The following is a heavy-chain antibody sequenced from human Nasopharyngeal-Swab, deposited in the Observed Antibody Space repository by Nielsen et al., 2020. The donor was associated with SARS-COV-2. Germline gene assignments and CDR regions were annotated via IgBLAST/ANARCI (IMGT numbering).Heavy chain of an antibody. J-gene: IGHJ4*02. CDR2: IKEDGSEK. D-gene: IGHD1-20*01. V-gene: IGHV3-7*03. CDR3: ARLPRNNWRLDS. CDR1: GFTFGNYW. Sequence: GESLQISCAASGFTFGNYWMSWVRQAPGKRLEWVANIKEDGSEKDYVDSVKGRFTISRDNIKNSLYLQMNSLRVEDTAVYFCARLPRNNWRLDSWGQGILVTVSS.